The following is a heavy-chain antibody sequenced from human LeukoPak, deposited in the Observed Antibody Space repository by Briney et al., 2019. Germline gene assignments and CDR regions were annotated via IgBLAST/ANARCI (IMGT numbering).Heavy chain of an antibody. Sequence: ASVKVSCKASGGTFSSYAISWVRQAPGQGLEWMGGIIPIFGTANYAQKFQGRVTITADESTSTAYMELSSLRSEDTAVYYCARDLNPYCSSTSCRDEGFDFWGQGTLVTVSS. CDR3: ARDLNPYCSSTSCRDEGFDF. CDR2: IIPIFGTA. J-gene: IGHJ4*02. CDR1: GGTFSSYA. D-gene: IGHD2-2*01. V-gene: IGHV1-69*13.